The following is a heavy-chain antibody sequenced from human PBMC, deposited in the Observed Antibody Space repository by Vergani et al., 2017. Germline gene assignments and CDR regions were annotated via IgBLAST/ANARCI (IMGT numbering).Heavy chain of an antibody. V-gene: IGHV4-34*01. CDR3: VRRDFWVGPRTFDF. J-gene: IGHJ3*01. CDR1: GAAFNSYQ. Sequence: QVQLHQWGAGLLKTSETLSLTCAVSGAAFNSYQWTWIRQSPGRGLEWIGEIDDKGKSICNPTLKSRVTISVDNSKSHFCLHVPSVTAADSAMYYCVRRDFWVGPRTFDFWGAGTPVTVSS. D-gene: IGHD3-3*01. CDR2: IDDKGKS.